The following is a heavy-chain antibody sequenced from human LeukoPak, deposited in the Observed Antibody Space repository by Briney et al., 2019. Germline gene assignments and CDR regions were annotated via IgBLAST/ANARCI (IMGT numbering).Heavy chain of an antibody. CDR3: ARDYTAVAGSRDAFDI. CDR1: GFNFDDYG. D-gene: IGHD6-19*01. V-gene: IGHV3-20*04. CDR2: INWNGGSS. Sequence: GGSLRLSCAASGFNFDDYGMSWVRHAPGKGLEWVSGINWNGGSSGYADSVKGRFTISRDNAKNSLYLQMNSLRAEDTALYYCARDYTAVAGSRDAFDIWGQGTMVTVSS. J-gene: IGHJ3*02.